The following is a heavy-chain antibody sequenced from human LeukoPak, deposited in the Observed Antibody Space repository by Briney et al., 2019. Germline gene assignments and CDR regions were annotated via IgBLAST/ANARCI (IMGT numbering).Heavy chain of an antibody. V-gene: IGHV3-13*01. D-gene: IGHD6-13*01. CDR1: GFTFSSYD. Sequence: GGSLRHSCAAPGFTFSSYDMHWVRQATGKGLEWVSAIGTAGDTYYPGSVKGRFTISRENAKNSLYLQMNSLRAGDTAVYYCARGAAAGGYYYYGMDVWGQGTTVTVSS. J-gene: IGHJ6*02. CDR2: IGTAGDT. CDR3: ARGAAAGGYYYYGMDV.